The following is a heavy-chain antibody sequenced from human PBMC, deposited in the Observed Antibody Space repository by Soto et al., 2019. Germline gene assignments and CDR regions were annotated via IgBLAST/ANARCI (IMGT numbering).Heavy chain of an antibody. CDR1: GGSISSYY. J-gene: IGHJ3*02. CDR3: ARLGGAARPLSAFDI. D-gene: IGHD6-6*01. Sequence: SETLSLTCTVSGGSISSYYWTWIRHPPGKGLEWIGYIYYSGSTSYNPSLKSRATISGDTSKNQFSLKLSSVTAADTAVYYCARLGGAARPLSAFDIWGQGTMVTVSS. CDR2: IYYSGST. V-gene: IGHV4-59*01.